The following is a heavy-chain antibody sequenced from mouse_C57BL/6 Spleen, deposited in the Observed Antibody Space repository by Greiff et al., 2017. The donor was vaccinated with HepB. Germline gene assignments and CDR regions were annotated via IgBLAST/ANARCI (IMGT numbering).Heavy chain of an antibody. CDR1: GYTFTDYE. CDR3: TREGNCESFDV. Sequence: VQLMESGAELVRPGASVTLSCKASGYTFTDYEMHWVKQTPEHGLEWIGAIDPDTGGTAYNQKFKGKAIMTADKSSNTAYMKLRSLTSEDSAVYDGTREGNCESFDVWGKGTPVTVSS. D-gene: IGHD2-1*01. CDR2: IDPDTGGT. J-gene: IGHJ1*03. V-gene: IGHV1-15*01.